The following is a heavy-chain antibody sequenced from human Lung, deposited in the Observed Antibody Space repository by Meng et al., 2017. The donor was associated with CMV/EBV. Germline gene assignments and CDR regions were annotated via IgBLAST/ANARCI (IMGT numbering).Heavy chain of an antibody. V-gene: IGHV1-69*05. CDR1: GGTFSSYA. CDR3: ARDPHTLYDSSGYYYYYGMAV. J-gene: IGHJ6*01. Sequence: SXXVSXKASGGTFSSYAISWVRQAPGQGLEWMGGIIPIFGTANYAQKFQGRVTITTDESTSTAYMELSSLRSEDTAVYYCARDPHTLYDSSGYYYYYGMAVWXQGTTVT. D-gene: IGHD3-22*01. CDR2: IIPIFGTA.